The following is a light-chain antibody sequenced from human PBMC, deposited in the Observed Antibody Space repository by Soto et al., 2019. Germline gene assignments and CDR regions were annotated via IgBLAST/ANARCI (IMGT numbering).Light chain of an antibody. V-gene: IGKV3-11*01. CDR3: QQRSNWPPVIT. J-gene: IGKJ5*01. Sequence: EIVLTQSPATLSLSPGERATLSCRASQTFSSHLAWYQQKPGQAPRLLLYDASKRATGIPARFSGRGSGTDFTLTISSLEPEDFAFYYCQQRSNWPPVITFGQGTRLEIK. CDR2: DAS. CDR1: QTFSSH.